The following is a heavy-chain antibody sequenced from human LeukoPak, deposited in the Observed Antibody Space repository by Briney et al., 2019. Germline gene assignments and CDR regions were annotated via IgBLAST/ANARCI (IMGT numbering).Heavy chain of an antibody. CDR1: GYTFTSYD. V-gene: IGHV1-8*01. CDR2: MNPNSGNT. J-gene: IGHJ6*02. D-gene: IGHD4-17*01. Sequence: ASVKVSCKASGYTFTSYDINWVRQATGQGLEWMGWMNPNSGNTGYAQKFQGRVTMTRNTSISTAYMELSSLRSEDTAVYYCARGDTLDYGDTERLDYYYYYGMDVWGQGTTVTVSS. CDR3: ARGDTLDYGDTERLDYYYYYGMDV.